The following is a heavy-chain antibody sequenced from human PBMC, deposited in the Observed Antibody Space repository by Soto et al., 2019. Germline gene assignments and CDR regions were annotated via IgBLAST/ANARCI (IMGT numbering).Heavy chain of an antibody. CDR2: ISPHNFNT. Sequence: GASVKVSCKASCYTFTHFYITWVRQAPGQGLEWMGAISPHNFNTNYAQKFRGRVTLTTEKSTNTAYMDLRSLTSDDTAVYYCARDEGGYDILTGYYKAHHFDYWGQGVPVTVSS. CDR1: CYTFTHFY. J-gene: IGHJ4*02. D-gene: IGHD3-9*01. V-gene: IGHV1-18*01. CDR3: ARDEGGYDILTGYYKAHHFDY.